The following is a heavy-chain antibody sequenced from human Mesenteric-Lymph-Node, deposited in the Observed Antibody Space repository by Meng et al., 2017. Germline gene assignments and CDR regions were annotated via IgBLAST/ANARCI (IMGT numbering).Heavy chain of an antibody. CDR3: ARDYCSGGSCSTYYYYGMDV. Sequence: ASVKVSCKASGYTFTGYYMHWVRQAPGQGLEWMGRINPNSGGTNYAQKLQGRVTMTTDTSTSTAYMELRSLRSDDTAVYYCARDYCSGGSCSTYYYYGMDVWGQGTTVTVSS. V-gene: IGHV1-2*06. CDR2: INPNSGGT. D-gene: IGHD2-15*01. J-gene: IGHJ6*02. CDR1: GYTFTGYY.